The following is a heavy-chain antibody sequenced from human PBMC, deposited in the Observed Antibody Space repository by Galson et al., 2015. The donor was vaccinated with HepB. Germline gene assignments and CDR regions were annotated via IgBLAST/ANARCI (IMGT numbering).Heavy chain of an antibody. CDR3: ARADIVVVPAALYYYYGMDV. V-gene: IGHV1-8*01. CDR2: MNPNSGNT. D-gene: IGHD2-2*01. CDR1: GYTFTSYD. Sequence: SVKVSCKASGYTFTSYDINWVRQATGQGLEWMGWMNPNSGNTGYAQKFQGRVTMTRNTSISTAYMELSSLRSEDTAVYYCARADIVVVPAALYYYYGMDVSGQGTTVTVSS. J-gene: IGHJ6*02.